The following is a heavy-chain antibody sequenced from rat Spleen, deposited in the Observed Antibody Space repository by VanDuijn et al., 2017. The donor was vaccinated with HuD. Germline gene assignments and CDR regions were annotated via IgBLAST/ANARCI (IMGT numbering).Heavy chain of an antibody. CDR2: ISTGGGST. J-gene: IGHJ2*01. Sequence: EVQLVESGGGLVQPGRSLKLSCAASGFTFSNYYMAWVRQAPTKGLEWVAYISTGGGSTYYRDSVKGRFTISRDNAKSTLYLQMDSLRSEDTATYYCTTEGNGGYGFDYWGQGVMVTVSS. CDR1: GFTFSNYY. V-gene: IGHV5-27*01. D-gene: IGHD1-11*01. CDR3: TTEGNGGYGFDY.